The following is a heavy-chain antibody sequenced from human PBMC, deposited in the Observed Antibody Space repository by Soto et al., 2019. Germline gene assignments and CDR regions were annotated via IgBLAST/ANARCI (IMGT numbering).Heavy chain of an antibody. Sequence: QVQLVQSGAEVKKPGTSVKVSCTASGYTFRSHGISWVRQAPGQGLQWIGWVSGDNDKTNYAQSLQGRVTMTTDTSTNTGYMELRSLRSDDTAVYYCARDLGYCRSGTCQLEWFDPWGQGTLVIVSS. D-gene: IGHD2-15*01. CDR3: ARDLGYCRSGTCQLEWFDP. CDR2: VSGDNDKT. J-gene: IGHJ5*02. V-gene: IGHV1-18*01. CDR1: GYTFRSHG.